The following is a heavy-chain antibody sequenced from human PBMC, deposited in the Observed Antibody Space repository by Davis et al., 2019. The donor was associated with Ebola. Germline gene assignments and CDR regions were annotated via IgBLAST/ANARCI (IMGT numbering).Heavy chain of an antibody. J-gene: IGHJ5*02. CDR3: ARVVTTVTTGWFDP. CDR2: ISGSGGST. D-gene: IGHD4-17*01. CDR1: GFTFSSYA. Sequence: GESLKISCAASGFTFSSYAMSWVRQAPGKGLEWVSAISGSGGSTYYADSVKGRFTISRDNSKNTLYLQMNSLRAEDTAVYYCARVVTTVTTGWFDPWGQGTLVTVSS. V-gene: IGHV3-23*01.